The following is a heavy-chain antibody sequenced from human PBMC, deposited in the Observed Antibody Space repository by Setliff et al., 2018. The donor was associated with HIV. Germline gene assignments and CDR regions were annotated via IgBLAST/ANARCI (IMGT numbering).Heavy chain of an antibody. CDR2: ISSSSSYI. Sequence: LRLSCAASGFTFSSYSMNWVRQAPGKGLEWVSSISSSSSYIYYADSVKGRFTISRDNAKNSLYLQMNSLRAEDTAVYYCARECGADIVVVVAAALDYWGQGTLVTVSS. CDR1: GFTFSSYS. J-gene: IGHJ4*02. V-gene: IGHV3-21*01. CDR3: ARECGADIVVVVAAALDY. D-gene: IGHD2-15*01.